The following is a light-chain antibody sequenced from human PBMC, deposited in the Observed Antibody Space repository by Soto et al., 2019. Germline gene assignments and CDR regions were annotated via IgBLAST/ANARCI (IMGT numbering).Light chain of an antibody. J-gene: IGKJ1*01. V-gene: IGKV3-15*01. CDR2: GAS. Sequence: EIVMTQSTATLSVSPGERATLTCRASQSVSGNLAWYQQKPGQAPRLLIYGASTRATGIPARFSGSGSGTEFTLTISSLQSEDCAVYYCQQYNNWPRTFGQGTKVEIK. CDR3: QQYNNWPRT. CDR1: QSVSGN.